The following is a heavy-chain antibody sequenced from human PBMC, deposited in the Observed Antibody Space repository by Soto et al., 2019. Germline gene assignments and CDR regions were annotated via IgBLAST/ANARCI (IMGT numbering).Heavy chain of an antibody. Sequence: GGSLRLSCAASGFTFSSYAMHWVRQAPGKGLEWVAVISYDGNKKYYADSVKGPFTISRDNSKNTLFLQMNSLRAEDTAVYYCARSNPGYCSGGSCYSHYYYGMDVWGQGTTVTVSS. V-gene: IGHV3-30*04. CDR2: ISYDGNKK. J-gene: IGHJ6*02. D-gene: IGHD2-15*01. CDR1: GFTFSSYA. CDR3: ARSNPGYCSGGSCYSHYYYGMDV.